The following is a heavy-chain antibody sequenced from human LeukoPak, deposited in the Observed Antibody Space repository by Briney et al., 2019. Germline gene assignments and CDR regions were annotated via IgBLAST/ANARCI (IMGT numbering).Heavy chain of an antibody. CDR3: AKDVLRFLEWLLDY. J-gene: IGHJ4*02. CDR1: GFTFSSYW. V-gene: IGHV3-74*01. CDR2: INSDGSST. Sequence: PGGSLRLSCAASGFTFSSYWMHWVRQAPGKGLVWVSRINSDGSSTTYADSVKGRFTISRDNAKNTLYLQMNSLRAEDTAVYYCAKDVLRFLEWLLDYWGQGTLVTVSS. D-gene: IGHD3-3*01.